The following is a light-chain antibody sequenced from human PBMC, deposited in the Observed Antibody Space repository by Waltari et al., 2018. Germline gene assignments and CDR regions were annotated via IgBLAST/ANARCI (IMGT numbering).Light chain of an antibody. CDR2: GVT. J-gene: IGLJ1*01. Sequence: QSALTQPPSASGSPGQSVTISCTGTRRDIGYYNHVSWYQQHPGKAPNPRIYGVTDRPSGVPDRFSGSKSGNTASLTVSGLQAEDEADYYCSSYAGNNNFVFGTGTKVTVL. CDR3: SSYAGNNNFV. V-gene: IGLV2-8*01. CDR1: RRDIGYYNH.